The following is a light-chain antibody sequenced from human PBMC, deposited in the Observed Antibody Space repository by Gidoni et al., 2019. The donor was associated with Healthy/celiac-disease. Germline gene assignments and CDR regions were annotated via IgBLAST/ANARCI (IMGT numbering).Light chain of an antibody. J-gene: IGLJ2*01. CDR3: SSYTRSSTQV. V-gene: IGLV2-14*01. CDR1: SSDVGGYNY. Sequence: QSALTQPASVSGSPGQSITISCTGTSSDVGGYNYVSWYQQQPGKAPKLMIYEVSNRPSGVSNRFSGSKSGNTASLTISGLQAEDEADYYCSSYTRSSTQVFGGGTKLTVL. CDR2: EVS.